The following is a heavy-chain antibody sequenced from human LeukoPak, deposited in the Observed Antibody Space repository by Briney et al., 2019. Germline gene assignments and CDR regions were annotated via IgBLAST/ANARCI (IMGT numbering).Heavy chain of an antibody. Sequence: GGSLRLSCAASGFTFSSYAMSWVRQAPGKGLEWVSAISGSGGSTYYADSVKGRFTISRDNSKNTLYLQMNSLRAEDTAVYYCAKDLYYDSRLGIILWGAFDIWDQGTMVTVSS. D-gene: IGHD3-22*01. J-gene: IGHJ3*02. CDR2: ISGSGGST. CDR3: AKDLYYDSRLGIILWGAFDI. CDR1: GFTFSSYA. V-gene: IGHV3-23*01.